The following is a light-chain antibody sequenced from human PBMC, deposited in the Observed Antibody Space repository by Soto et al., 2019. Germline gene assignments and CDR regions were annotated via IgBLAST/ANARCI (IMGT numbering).Light chain of an antibody. V-gene: IGLV2-23*01. CDR3: SSYATRATVI. CDR2: EAS. Sequence: QSALTQPASVSGSPGQSITISCTGTSSDVGSYNHVSWYQQHPGKVPKLMIYEASERPSGVSNRFSGSKSGNTASLTISGLQAEDEAVYYCSSYATRATVIFGGGTKLTVL. CDR1: SSDVGSYNH. J-gene: IGLJ2*01.